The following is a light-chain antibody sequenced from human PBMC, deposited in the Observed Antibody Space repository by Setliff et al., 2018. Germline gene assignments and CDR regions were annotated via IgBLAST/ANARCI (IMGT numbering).Light chain of an antibody. CDR3: SSYTSLSTRV. CDR2: EVS. CDR1: SSDVGDYKY. J-gene: IGLJ1*01. Sequence: QSVLTQPASVSGSPGQSITISCTGTSSDVGDYKYVSWYQQLPGKAPKLIIFEVSNRPSGIPNRFSGSKFGNTASLSISGLQAEDEADYYCSSYTSLSTRVFGTGTRSPS. V-gene: IGLV2-14*01.